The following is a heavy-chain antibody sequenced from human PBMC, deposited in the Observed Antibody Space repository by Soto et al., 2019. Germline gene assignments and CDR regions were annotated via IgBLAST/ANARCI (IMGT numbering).Heavy chain of an antibody. D-gene: IGHD3-10*01. CDR3: ARDGGSGSYYGH. J-gene: IGHJ4*02. CDR2: ISYDGSNK. V-gene: IGHV3-30-3*01. Sequence: VAVISYDGSNKYYADSVKGRFTISRDNSKNTLYLQMNSLRAEDTAVYYCARDGGSGSYYGHWGQGTLVTVSS.